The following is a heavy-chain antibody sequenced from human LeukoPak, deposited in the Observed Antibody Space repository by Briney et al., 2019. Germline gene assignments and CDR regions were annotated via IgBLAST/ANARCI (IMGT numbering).Heavy chain of an antibody. J-gene: IGHJ6*03. CDR2: INHSGST. V-gene: IGHV4-34*01. CDR1: GGSFSGYY. D-gene: IGHD3-10*01. CDR3: ARVRGVRGVIHHCYYYYMDV. Sequence: SETLSLTCAVYGGSFSGYYWSWIRQPPGKGLEWIGEINHSGSTNYNPSLKSRVTISVDTSKNQFSLKLSSVTAADTAVYYCARVRGVRGVIHHCYYYYMDVWGKGTTVTVSS.